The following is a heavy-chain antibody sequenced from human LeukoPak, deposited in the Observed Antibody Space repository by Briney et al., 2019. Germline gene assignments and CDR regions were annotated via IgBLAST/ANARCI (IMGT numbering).Heavy chain of an antibody. CDR1: GFTFSSYG. V-gene: IGHV3-NL1*01. J-gene: IGHJ1*01. CDR2: IYSGGTT. D-gene: IGHD3-22*01. CDR3: AGTWSLYYYDSSGYPAVYEH. Sequence: PGGSLRLSCAASGFTFSSYGIHWVRQAPGKGLEWVSVIYSGGTTYYADSVKGRFTISRDNSKNTLYLQMNSLRAEDTAVYYCAGTWSLYYYDSSGYPAVYEHWGQGTLVTVSS.